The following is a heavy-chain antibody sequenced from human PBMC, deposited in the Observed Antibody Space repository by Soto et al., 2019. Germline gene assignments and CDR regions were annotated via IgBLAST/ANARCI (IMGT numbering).Heavy chain of an antibody. V-gene: IGHV3-33*01. J-gene: IGHJ4*02. Sequence: GGSLRLSCAASGFTFSSYGMHWVRQAPGKGLEWVAVIWYDGSNKYYADSVKGRFTISRDNSKNTLYLQMNSLRAEDTAVYYCARGITIFGVGLRSYYFDYWGQGTLVTVSS. D-gene: IGHD3-3*01. CDR1: GFTFSSYG. CDR2: IWYDGSNK. CDR3: ARGITIFGVGLRSYYFDY.